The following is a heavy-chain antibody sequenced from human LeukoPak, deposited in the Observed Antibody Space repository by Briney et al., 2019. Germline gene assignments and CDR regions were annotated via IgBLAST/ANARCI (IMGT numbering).Heavy chain of an antibody. D-gene: IGHD3-10*01. J-gene: IGHJ4*02. CDR3: ARVEGSGVSV. V-gene: IGHV1-46*01. CDR1: GYTFTSYD. CDR2: INPSGGST. Sequence: SEKVSCKASGYTFTSYDMHWVRQAPGQGLEWMGIINPSGGSTSYAQKFQGRVTMTRDTSTSTVYMELSSLRSEDTAVYYSARVEGSGVSVWGQGTLVTVSS.